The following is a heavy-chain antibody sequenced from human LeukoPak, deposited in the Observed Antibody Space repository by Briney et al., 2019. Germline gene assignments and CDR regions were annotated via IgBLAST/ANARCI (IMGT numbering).Heavy chain of an antibody. Sequence: PGGSLRLSCAASGVKVSSYSMNWDRKAPGKGLEWVSSISGSGSYIYYTDSVKGRFTISRDNAKNSLYLQMNSLRAEDTAVYYCARVSWVRGVVNYGMDVWGQGTTVTVSS. D-gene: IGHD3-10*01. J-gene: IGHJ6*02. CDR1: GVKVSSYS. CDR2: ISGSGSYI. V-gene: IGHV3-21*01. CDR3: ARVSWVRGVVNYGMDV.